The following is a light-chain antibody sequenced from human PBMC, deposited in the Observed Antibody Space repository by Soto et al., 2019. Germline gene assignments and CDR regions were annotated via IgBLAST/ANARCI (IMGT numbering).Light chain of an antibody. V-gene: IGKV1-39*01. CDR1: QSISNY. Sequence: DIQMTQSPSSLSASVGDRVTITCRASQSISNYLNWFQQKPGNRPKLLIYAASTLQGGVPSSFSGRGSGTEFTLTITNLQTEDFPTYYCQQTYSSPEKFGQGTKVEI. J-gene: IGKJ1*01. CDR2: AAS. CDR3: QQTYSSPEK.